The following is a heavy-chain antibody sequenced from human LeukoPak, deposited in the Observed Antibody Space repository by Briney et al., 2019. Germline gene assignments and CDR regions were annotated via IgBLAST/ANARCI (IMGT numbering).Heavy chain of an antibody. CDR1: GGSISSSRYF. Sequence: SETLSLTCTVSGGSISSSRYFWGWIRQPPGRGLEWIGSIFYSGSTYYNPSLKSRVTISLDTSKNQFSLNLRSVTAADTAVYYCARGLVWLQAYFDYWGQGTLVTVSS. D-gene: IGHD5-24*01. V-gene: IGHV4-39*07. CDR2: IFYSGST. J-gene: IGHJ4*02. CDR3: ARGLVWLQAYFDY.